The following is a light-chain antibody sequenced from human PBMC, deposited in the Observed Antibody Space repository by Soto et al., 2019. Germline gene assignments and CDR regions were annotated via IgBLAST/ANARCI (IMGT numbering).Light chain of an antibody. CDR3: SSYAGSNNYV. V-gene: IGLV2-8*01. CDR2: EVS. J-gene: IGLJ1*01. CDR1: SGDVGGYNY. Sequence: QSVLTQPPSASVSTGQSVTISCTETSGDVGGYNYVSWYQQHPGKAPKLMIFEVSERPSGVPDRFSASKSGNTASLTVSGLQAEDEADYYCSSYAGSNNYVFGTGTKVTV.